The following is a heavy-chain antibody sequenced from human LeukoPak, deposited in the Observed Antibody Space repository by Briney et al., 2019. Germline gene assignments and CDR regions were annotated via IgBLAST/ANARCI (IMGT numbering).Heavy chain of an antibody. J-gene: IGHJ4*02. CDR2: IYYSGST. CDR1: GGSISTYY. Sequence: SETLSLTCTVSGGSISTYYWSWIRQPPGKGLEWIGYIYYSGSTNYNPSLKSRVTLSVDTSKNQFSLKLSSVTVADTAVYYCARHMGGGLDYWGQGTLVTVSS. CDR3: ARHMGGGLDY. D-gene: IGHD3-10*01. V-gene: IGHV4-59*08.